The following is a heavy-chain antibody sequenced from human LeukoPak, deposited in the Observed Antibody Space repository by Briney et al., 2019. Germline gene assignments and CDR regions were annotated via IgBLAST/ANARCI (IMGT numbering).Heavy chain of an antibody. J-gene: IGHJ4*02. Sequence: GGSLRLSCAASAFSLSAYNMSWVRQAPGKGLEWVSSISYTGTYIYYADSVKGRFTISRDNAQNSLYLQMNSLRAEDTAIYYCVRDRGTYRPIDYWGQGTLVTVSS. V-gene: IGHV3-21*04. CDR3: VRDRGTYRPIDY. CDR1: AFSLSAYN. D-gene: IGHD1-26*01. CDR2: ISYTGTYI.